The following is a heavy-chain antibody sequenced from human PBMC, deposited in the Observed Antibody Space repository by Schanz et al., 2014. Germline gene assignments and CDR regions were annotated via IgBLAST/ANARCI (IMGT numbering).Heavy chain of an antibody. V-gene: IGHV3-23*04. CDR2: LSGSGGST. Sequence: EVQLVESGGGLVQPGGSLRLSCAASGFTFSSYAMSWVRQAPGKGLEWVSALSGSGGSTYYADSVKGRFTISRDNAKKTLSLQMISLRAEDTAVYYCAREQIMAAAGLVDYWGQGTLVTVSS. J-gene: IGHJ4*02. CDR3: AREQIMAAAGLVDY. D-gene: IGHD6-13*01. CDR1: GFTFSSYA.